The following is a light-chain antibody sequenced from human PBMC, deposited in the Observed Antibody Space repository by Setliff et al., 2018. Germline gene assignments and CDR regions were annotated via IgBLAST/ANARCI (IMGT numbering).Light chain of an antibody. J-gene: IGLJ2*01. CDR1: SSNIGAGYD. Sequence: FVLTQPPSVSGAPGQRVTISCTGSSSNIGAGYDVHWYQQLPGTAPKLLIYGNSNRPSGVPDRFSGPKSGTSASLAITGLQAEDEADYYCQSYDSGLGGSVVFGGGTKVTVL. V-gene: IGLV1-40*01. CDR2: GNS. CDR3: QSYDSGLGGSVV.